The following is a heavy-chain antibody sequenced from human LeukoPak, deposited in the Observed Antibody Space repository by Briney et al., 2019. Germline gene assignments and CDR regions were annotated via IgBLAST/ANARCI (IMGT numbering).Heavy chain of an antibody. V-gene: IGHV4-4*09. CDR3: ARVRVSGSYLYYFDS. J-gene: IGHJ4*02. Sequence: SETLSLTCTVSGGSISSYHWSWVRQPPGKGLEWIGYILTIGSTNHNRSLKSRLPISVDTSKHQFTLKVNSVTADDTAVYYCARVRVSGSYLYYFDSWGKGNLVTVSS. CDR2: ILTIGST. CDR1: GGSISSYH. D-gene: IGHD1-26*01.